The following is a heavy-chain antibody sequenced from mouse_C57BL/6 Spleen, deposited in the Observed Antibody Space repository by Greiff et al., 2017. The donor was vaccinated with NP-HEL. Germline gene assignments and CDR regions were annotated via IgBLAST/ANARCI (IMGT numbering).Heavy chain of an antibody. J-gene: IGHJ4*01. CDR2: IDLETVGI. CDR3: TRYDPYYAMDY. CDR1: GYTFTDYE. Sequence: VQLQQSGAELARPGASVTLSCKASGYTFTDYEMHWVKQTPVHGLEWIGAIDLETVGIASNQKFKGKAILTADKSSSTAYMELRSLTSEDSAVYYCTRYDPYYAMDYWGQGTSVTVSS. D-gene: IGHD2-12*01. V-gene: IGHV1-15*01.